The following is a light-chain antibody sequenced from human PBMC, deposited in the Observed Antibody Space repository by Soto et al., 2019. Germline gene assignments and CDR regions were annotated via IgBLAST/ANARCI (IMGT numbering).Light chain of an antibody. CDR3: QQYENLPT. CDR1: QNINNY. Sequence: DIQITQSPSSLSASVGDRVAITCHAIQNINNYLNCYPQKPGRAPKVLIYDASNFEAGAPSRFRGSGSGTDFTFTISRLQPEDIATYYCQQYENLPTFGQGTRLEIK. V-gene: IGKV1-33*01. CDR2: DAS. J-gene: IGKJ5*01.